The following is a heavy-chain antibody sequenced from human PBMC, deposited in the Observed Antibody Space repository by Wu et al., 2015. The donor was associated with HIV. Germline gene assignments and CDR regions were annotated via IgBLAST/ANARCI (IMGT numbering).Heavy chain of an antibody. J-gene: IGHJ5*02. V-gene: IGHV4-61*09. CDR1: GDSISSGGYY. D-gene: IGHD3-16*01. Sequence: QVQLQESGPGLVKPSQTLSLTCTVSGDSISSGGYYWTWIRLPAGKKLEWIGYIFTTGSTTYNPSLQSRVTISLDTSTNQFSLKLTSVTAADTGLYYCAREVSREPGDDSWDGYDYRYFDPWGQGTLVTVSS. CDR3: AREVSREPGDDSWDGYDYRYFDP. CDR2: IFTTGST.